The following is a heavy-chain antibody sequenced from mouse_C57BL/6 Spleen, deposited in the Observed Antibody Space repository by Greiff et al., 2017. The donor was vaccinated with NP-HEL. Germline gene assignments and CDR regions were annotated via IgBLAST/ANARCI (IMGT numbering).Heavy chain of an antibody. CDR2: IWSGGST. CDR1: GFSLTSYG. V-gene: IGHV2-2*01. Sequence: QVQLQQSGPGLVQPSQSLSITCTVSGFSLTSYGVHWVRQSPGKGLEWLGVIWSGGSTDSNAAFISRLSISKDNSKSQVFFKMNSLQADDTAIYYCARKDNRGAMDYWGQGTSVTVSS. J-gene: IGHJ4*01. CDR3: ARKDNRGAMDY. D-gene: IGHD1-3*01.